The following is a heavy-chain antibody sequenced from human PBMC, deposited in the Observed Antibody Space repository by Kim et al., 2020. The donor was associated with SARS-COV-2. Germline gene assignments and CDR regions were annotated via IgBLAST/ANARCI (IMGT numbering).Heavy chain of an antibody. D-gene: IGHD4-17*01. J-gene: IGHJ1*01. CDR3: ARGNGDHAEYFHH. Sequence: ASVKVSCKASGYTFTAYYMHWVRQAPGQGLEWVGWVNPKNGATNYAQNFQGRVTMTRDTSITTAYMDLSRLTSDDTAVYYCARGNGDHAEYFHHWGQGAPLTVSS. CDR1: GYTFTAYY. CDR2: VNPKNGAT. V-gene: IGHV1-2*02.